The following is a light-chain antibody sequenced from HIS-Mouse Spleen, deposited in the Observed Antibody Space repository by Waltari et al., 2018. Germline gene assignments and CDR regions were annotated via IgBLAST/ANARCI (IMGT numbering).Light chain of an antibody. V-gene: IGLV1-40*01. J-gene: IGLJ2*01. CDR1: SPNIGAGYD. CDR2: GTS. CDR3: QSYDSSLSGSVV. Sequence: QSVLTQPPSVSGAPGQRVTISCTGSSPNIGAGYDVHWYQQLPGTAPKLLIYGTSIRPSGVPDRFSGSKSGTSASLAITGLQAEDEADYYCQSYDSSLSGSVVFGGGTKLTVL.